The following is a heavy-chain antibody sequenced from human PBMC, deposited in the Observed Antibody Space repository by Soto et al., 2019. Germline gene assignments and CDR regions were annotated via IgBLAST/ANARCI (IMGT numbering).Heavy chain of an antibody. CDR1: GGTFSSYA. CDR2: IIPIFGTA. J-gene: IGHJ3*02. D-gene: IGHD2-2*01. Sequence: SVKVSCKASGGTFSSYAISWVRQAPGQGPEWMGGIIPIFGTANYAQKFQGRVTITADKSTSTAYMELSSLRSEDTAVYYCGTYRNQGDAFDIWGQGTMVTVSS. CDR3: GTYRNQGDAFDI. V-gene: IGHV1-69*06.